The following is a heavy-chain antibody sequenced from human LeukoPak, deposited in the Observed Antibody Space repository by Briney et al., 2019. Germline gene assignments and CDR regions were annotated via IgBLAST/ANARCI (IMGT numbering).Heavy chain of an antibody. CDR3: TKVLWGLTLLSSDY. Sequence: GSLRLSWVAPGITFDNHSLTGVRPGPGKGLEWNSTISGSGDSTHYAESVQGRFTIFRDNSKNMVFLQMNSLRAEDTALYYCTKVLWGLTLLSSDYWGQGTLVTVSS. CDR1: GITFDNHS. V-gene: IGHV3-23*01. J-gene: IGHJ4*02. D-gene: IGHD2-21*01. CDR2: ISGSGDST.